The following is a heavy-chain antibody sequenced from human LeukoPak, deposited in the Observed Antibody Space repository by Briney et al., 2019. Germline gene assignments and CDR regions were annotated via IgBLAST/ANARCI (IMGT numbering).Heavy chain of an antibody. CDR3: ARDRPTYSSAYFDY. D-gene: IGHD3-22*01. Sequence: SETLSLTCAVYGGPFSGYSWSWIRQPPGKGLEWIGEINHGGSTNYNPSLKSRVTISIDTSKNQFSLSLTSVTAADTAVYYRARDRPTYSSAYFDYWGQGILVTVSS. CDR2: INHGGST. CDR1: GGPFSGYS. J-gene: IGHJ4*02. V-gene: IGHV4-34*01.